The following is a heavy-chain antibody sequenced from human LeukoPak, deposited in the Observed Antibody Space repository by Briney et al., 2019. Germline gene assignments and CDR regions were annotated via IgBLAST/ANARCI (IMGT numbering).Heavy chain of an antibody. CDR3: ARDIGRSSWSDY. D-gene: IGHD6-13*01. CDR1: GFTFSNYW. J-gene: IGHJ4*02. CDR2: IKEDGSEI. Sequence: GGSLRLSCAASGFTFSNYWMSWVRQAPGKGLEWVANIKEDGSEINYVDSVKGRFTISRNNAKNSLYLQMNSLGVEDTAVYYCARDIGRSSWSDYWGQGTLVTVSS. V-gene: IGHV3-7*01.